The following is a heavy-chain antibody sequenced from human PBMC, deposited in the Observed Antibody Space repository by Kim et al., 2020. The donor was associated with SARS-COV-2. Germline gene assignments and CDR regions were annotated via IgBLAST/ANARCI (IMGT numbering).Heavy chain of an antibody. Sequence: ASVKVSCKASGYTFTTYTIHWVRQAPGQRLEWMGWINTGNGNSRYSQKFQGRVIISTDTSASTAYMELSSLRSEDTAVYFCARVLGGGQLVPNYWGQGTLVTVSS. V-gene: IGHV1-3*04. CDR1: GYTFTTYT. J-gene: IGHJ4*02. D-gene: IGHD6-13*01. CDR2: INTGNGNS. CDR3: ARVLGGGQLVPNY.